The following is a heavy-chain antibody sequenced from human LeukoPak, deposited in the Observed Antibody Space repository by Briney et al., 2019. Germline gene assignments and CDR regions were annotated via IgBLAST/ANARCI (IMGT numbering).Heavy chain of an antibody. D-gene: IGHD5-24*01. Sequence: RTSETLSLTCAVYGGSFSGYYWSWIRQPPGKGLEWIGEINHSGSTNYNPSLKSRVTISVDTSKNQFSLKLSSVTAADTAVYYCARHNGYNSGYYSYYMDVWGKGTTVTVSS. CDR3: ARHNGYNSGYYSYYMDV. CDR2: INHSGST. CDR1: GGSFSGYY. V-gene: IGHV4-34*01. J-gene: IGHJ6*03.